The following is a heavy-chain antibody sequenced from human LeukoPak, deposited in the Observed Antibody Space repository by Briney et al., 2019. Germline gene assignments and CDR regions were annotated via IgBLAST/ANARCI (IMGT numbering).Heavy chain of an antibody. D-gene: IGHD3-16*01. V-gene: IGHV3-23*01. CDR2: ISGSGGST. CDR1: GFTLRSHA. CDR3: AKQMSTVTFTPFDY. Sequence: GGSLRLSCAASGFTLRSHAMSWVRQAPGKGLEWVSAISGSGGSTDYVDSVKGRFTISRDNSKNTLYLQMNSLRADDTAVYYCAKQMSTVTFTPFDYWGQGTLVTFSS. J-gene: IGHJ4*02.